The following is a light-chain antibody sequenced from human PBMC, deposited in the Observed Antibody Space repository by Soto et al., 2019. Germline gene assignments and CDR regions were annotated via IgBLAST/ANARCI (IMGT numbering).Light chain of an antibody. CDR3: AAWDDSLTAWV. CDR1: SSNIGNNA. CDR2: YDD. Sequence: QSVLTQPPSVSEAPRQRVTISCSGSSSNIGNNAVNWYQQLPGKAPKLLIYYDDLLPSGVSDRFSGSKSGTSASLAISVLQSEDDADYYCAAWDDSLTAWVFGGGPKLTVL. V-gene: IGLV1-36*01. J-gene: IGLJ3*02.